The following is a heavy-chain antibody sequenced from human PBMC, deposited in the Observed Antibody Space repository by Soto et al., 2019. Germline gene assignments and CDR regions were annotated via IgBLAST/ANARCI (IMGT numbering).Heavy chain of an antibody. D-gene: IGHD4-17*01. CDR1: GFTFSGYA. J-gene: IGHJ6*02. CDR3: AKAPLRWDYYYGMDV. Sequence: GGSLRLSCAASGFTFSGYAVSWVRQAPGKGLEWVSAISGSGGSTYYADSVKGRFTISRDNSKNTLYLQMNSLRAEDTAVYYCAKAPLRWDYYYGMDVWGQGTTVTVSS. V-gene: IGHV3-23*01. CDR2: ISGSGGST.